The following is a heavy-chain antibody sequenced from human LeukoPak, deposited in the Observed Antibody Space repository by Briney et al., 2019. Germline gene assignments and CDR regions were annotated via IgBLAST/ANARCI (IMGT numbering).Heavy chain of an antibody. Sequence: SVKVSCKASEGTLSIYTISWMRQAPGQGLEWMGRIMPILGIANYAQKFPGRVTITADKSTSTAYMELSSLRSEDTAVYYCARDPVISAEDCWGQGTLVTVSS. CDR3: ARDPVISAEDC. D-gene: IGHD2/OR15-2a*01. CDR2: IMPILGIA. CDR1: EGTLSIYT. V-gene: IGHV1-69*04. J-gene: IGHJ4*02.